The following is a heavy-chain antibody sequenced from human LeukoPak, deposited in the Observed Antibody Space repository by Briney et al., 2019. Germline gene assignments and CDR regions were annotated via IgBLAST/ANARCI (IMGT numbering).Heavy chain of an antibody. CDR3: AKDPSSSWTVNWFDP. CDR1: GFTFSSFW. CDR2: ISGSGGST. J-gene: IGHJ5*02. Sequence: GGSLRLSCAASGFTFSSFWMSWVRQAPGKGLEWVSAISGSGGSTYYADSVKGRFTISRDNSKNTLYLQMNSLRAEDTAVYYCAKDPSSSWTVNWFDPWGQGTLVTVSS. D-gene: IGHD6-13*01. V-gene: IGHV3-23*01.